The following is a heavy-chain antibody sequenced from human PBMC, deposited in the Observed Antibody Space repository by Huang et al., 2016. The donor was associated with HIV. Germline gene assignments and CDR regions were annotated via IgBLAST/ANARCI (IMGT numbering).Heavy chain of an antibody. CDR3: ARDSQQWLVEDY. D-gene: IGHD6-19*01. V-gene: IGHV3-74*01. Sequence: EVQLVESGGGLVQPGGSLRLSCAASGFTFSSYWMHWVRQAPGKVLWWVSRMNSDGSSTSYADSVKGRFTISRDNAKNTLYLQMNSLRAEDTAVYYCARDSQQWLVEDYWGQGTLVTVSS. J-gene: IGHJ4*02. CDR1: GFTFSSYW. CDR2: MNSDGSST.